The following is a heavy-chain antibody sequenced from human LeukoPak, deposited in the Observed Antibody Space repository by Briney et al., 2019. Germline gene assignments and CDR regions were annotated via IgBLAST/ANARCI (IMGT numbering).Heavy chain of an antibody. V-gene: IGHV3-7*03. J-gene: IGHJ3*02. CDR2: IKQDGSEK. Sequence: GGTLRLSCAASGFTFSSYWMSWVRQAPGKGLEWVANIKQDGSEKYYVDSVKGRFTISRDNAKNSLYLQMNSLRAEDTAVYYCARDLEVYAFDIWGQGTMVTVSS. D-gene: IGHD2-8*01. CDR1: GFTFSSYW. CDR3: ARDLEVYAFDI.